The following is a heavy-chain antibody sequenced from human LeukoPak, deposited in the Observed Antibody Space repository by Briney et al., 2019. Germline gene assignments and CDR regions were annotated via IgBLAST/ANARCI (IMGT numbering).Heavy chain of an antibody. CDR3: ARWVSQYYFDY. J-gene: IGHJ4*02. V-gene: IGHV3-7*01. CDR2: INQDGSEK. CDR1: GITLSYYW. Sequence: PGGSLRLSCEASGITLSYYWMSWVRPAPGKGLEWVANINQDGSEKYFVGSVKGRFTISRDNAQNSVFLQMDSLRVDDTAVYYCARWVSQYYFDYWGQGTHVTVSS. D-gene: IGHD2-21*01.